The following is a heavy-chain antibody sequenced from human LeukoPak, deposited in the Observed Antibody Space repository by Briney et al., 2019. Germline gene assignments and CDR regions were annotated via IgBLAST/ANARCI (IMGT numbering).Heavy chain of an antibody. CDR2: IYYSGST. D-gene: IGHD3-22*01. CDR3: ARIPTDYYDSSGYPEYYFDY. Sequence: PSETLSLTCTVSGGSIGSSSYYWGWIRQPPGKGLEWIGNIYYSGSTNYNPSLKSRVTISVDTSKNQFSLKLSSVTAADTAVYYCARIPTDYYDSSGYPEYYFDYWGQGTLVTVSS. J-gene: IGHJ4*02. V-gene: IGHV4-39*07. CDR1: GGSIGSSSYY.